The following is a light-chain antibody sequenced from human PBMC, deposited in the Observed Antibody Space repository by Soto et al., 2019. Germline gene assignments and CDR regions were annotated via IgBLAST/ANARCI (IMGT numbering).Light chain of an antibody. CDR1: QTINNY. CDR2: GAS. CDR3: QQTYSTPYV. V-gene: IGKV1-39*01. J-gene: IGKJ2*01. Sequence: DIQLTQSPPSLSASVGERVTITCRASQTINNYVNWYQQEAGKAPKLLIYGASSLQSGVPSRFSGSGFGTEFTLTISSLQSEDFVIYYCQQTYSTPYVFGGGTKLEI.